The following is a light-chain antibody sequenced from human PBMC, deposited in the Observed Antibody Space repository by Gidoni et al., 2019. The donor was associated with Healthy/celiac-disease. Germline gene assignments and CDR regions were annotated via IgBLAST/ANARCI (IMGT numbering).Light chain of an antibody. V-gene: IGKV1-39*01. CDR2: AAS. CDR1: QSISSY. Sequence: DIQMTQSPSSLSASVGDRVTITCRASQSISSYLNWYQQKPGKAPNLLIYAASSLQSWVPSRFSGSGSGTDFTLTISSLQPEDFATYYCQQSYSTPRTFGQGTKVEIK. CDR3: QQSYSTPRT. J-gene: IGKJ1*01.